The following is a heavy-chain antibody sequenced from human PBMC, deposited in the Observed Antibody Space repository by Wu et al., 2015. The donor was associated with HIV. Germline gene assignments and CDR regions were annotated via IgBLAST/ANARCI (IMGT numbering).Heavy chain of an antibody. V-gene: IGHV1-58*02. J-gene: IGHJ4*02. CDR3: AASVDTAMVRVFPTD. CDR1: GFTFINSA. CDR2: IAVGSGNT. Sequence: QMQLVQSGPEVKKPGTSVKVSCKASGFTFINSAMQWVRQARGQRLEWIGWIAVGSGNTNYAQKFQERVTITRDMSTSTAYMELISLRSEDTAVYYCAASVDTAMVRVFPTDWGQGTLVTVSS. D-gene: IGHD5-18*01.